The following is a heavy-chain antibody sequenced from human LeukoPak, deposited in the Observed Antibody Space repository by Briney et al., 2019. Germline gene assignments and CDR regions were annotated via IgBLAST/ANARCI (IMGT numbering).Heavy chain of an antibody. CDR2: IYHGGST. Sequence: PSQTLSLTCAVSGGSISSGGYSWSWIRQPPGKGLEWIGYIYHGGSTYYNPSLKSRVTISVDRSKNQFSLKLSSVTAADTAVYYCARAQWPLRYFEDWGQGTLVTVSS. J-gene: IGHJ4*02. CDR3: ARAQWPLRYFED. V-gene: IGHV4-30-2*01. D-gene: IGHD3-9*01. CDR1: GGSISSGGYS.